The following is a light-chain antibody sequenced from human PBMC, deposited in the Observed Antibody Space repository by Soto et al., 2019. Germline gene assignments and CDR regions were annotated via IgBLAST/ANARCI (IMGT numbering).Light chain of an antibody. V-gene: IGKV3-15*01. CDR2: DAS. CDR1: QSVSRN. Sequence: EVVMTQSPATLSVSPGERATLSCRASQSVSRNLAWYQQRPGRAPRLLIYDASTRATNIPTRFSGSGSGTEFTLTISSLQSAYIAVYYCQQYNHWPLYTFGQGTKLEIK. CDR3: QQYNHWPLYT. J-gene: IGKJ2*01.